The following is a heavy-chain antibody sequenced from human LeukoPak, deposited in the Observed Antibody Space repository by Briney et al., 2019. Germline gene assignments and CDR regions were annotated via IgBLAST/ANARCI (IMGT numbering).Heavy chain of an antibody. Sequence: GASVKVSCKASGYTFTSYGISWVRQAPGQGLEWMGWISAYNGNTNYAQKLQGRVTMTTDTSTSTAYMELRSLRSDDTAVYYCARVIKKYYYGSGSPDHDAFDIWGQGTMVTVSS. CDR2: ISAYNGNT. CDR3: ARVIKKYYYGSGSPDHDAFDI. J-gene: IGHJ3*02. D-gene: IGHD3-10*01. CDR1: GYTFTSYG. V-gene: IGHV1-18*01.